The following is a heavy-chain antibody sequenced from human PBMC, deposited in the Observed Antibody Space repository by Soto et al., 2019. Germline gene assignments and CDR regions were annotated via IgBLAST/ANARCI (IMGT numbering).Heavy chain of an antibody. CDR2: IYFSGST. V-gene: IGHV4-31*03. CDR1: GGSISSGGYY. CDR3: ASGSSTSRGNYYYRYGMDV. Sequence: SETLSLTCTVSGGSISSGGYYWSWIRQHPGKGLEWIGCIYFSGSTYYNPTLKSRVTISVDTSKNQFSLKLSSVTAADTAVYYCASGSSTSRGNYYYRYGMDVWGQGTTVTVSS. J-gene: IGHJ6*02. D-gene: IGHD2-2*01.